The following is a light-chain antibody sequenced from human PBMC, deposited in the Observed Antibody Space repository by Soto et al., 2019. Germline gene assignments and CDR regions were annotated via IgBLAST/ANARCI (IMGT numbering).Light chain of an antibody. V-gene: IGKV3-20*01. J-gene: IGKJ1*01. Sequence: EIPFTKCPCTLSLSPGARATLSCRASQSVSSSYLGWYQQKPGQPPRLLIYGASSRATGIPGRFSGSGSGTDFTLTISRLEPEDFAVYYCQQYGSSPWTFGQGTKVDIK. CDR1: QSVSSSY. CDR2: GAS. CDR3: QQYGSSPWT.